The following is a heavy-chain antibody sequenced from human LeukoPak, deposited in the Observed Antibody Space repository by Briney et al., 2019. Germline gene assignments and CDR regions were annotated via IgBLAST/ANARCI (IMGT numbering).Heavy chain of an antibody. Sequence: SDTLSLTCAVYGGSFSGYYWSWIRQPPGKGLEWIGEINHSGSTNYNPSLKSRVTISVDTSKNQFSLKLSSVTAADTAVYYCAGGITMVRGVKTRHWFDPWGQGTLVTVSS. D-gene: IGHD3-10*01. V-gene: IGHV4-34*01. J-gene: IGHJ5*02. CDR1: GGSFSGYY. CDR2: INHSGST. CDR3: AGGITMVRGVKTRHWFDP.